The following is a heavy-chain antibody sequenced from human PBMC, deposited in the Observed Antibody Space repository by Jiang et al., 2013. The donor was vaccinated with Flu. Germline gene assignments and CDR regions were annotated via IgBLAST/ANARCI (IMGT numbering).Heavy chain of an antibody. CDR2: IIPILGIA. CDR1: GGTFSSYA. Sequence: GAEVKKPGASVKVSCKASGGTFSSYAISWVRQAPGQGLEWMGRIIPILGIANYAQKFQGRVTITADKSTSTAYMELSSLRSEDTAVYYCARGRPNYCSSTSCYRGYWFDPWGQGTLVTVSS. J-gene: IGHJ5*02. V-gene: IGHV1-69*04. D-gene: IGHD2-2*01. CDR3: ARGRPNYCSSTSCYRGYWFDP.